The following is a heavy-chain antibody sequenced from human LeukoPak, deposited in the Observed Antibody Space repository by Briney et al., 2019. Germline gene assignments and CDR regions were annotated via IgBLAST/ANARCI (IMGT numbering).Heavy chain of an antibody. J-gene: IGHJ6*03. D-gene: IGHD1-1*01. CDR3: ARGTTHYYYYMDV. V-gene: IGHV1-69*13. CDR1: GGTFSSYA. CDR2: IIPIFGTA. Sequence: ASVKVSCKASGGTFSSYAISWVRQAPGQGLEWMGGIIPIFGTANYAQKFQDRVTITADESTSTAYMELSSLRSEDTAVYYCARGTTHYYYYMDVWGKGTTVTVSS.